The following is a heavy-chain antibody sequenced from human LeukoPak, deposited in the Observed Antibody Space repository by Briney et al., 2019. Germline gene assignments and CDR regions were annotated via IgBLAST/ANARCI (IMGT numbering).Heavy chain of an antibody. CDR3: ARELTTQTKASCSGGNCLGYFDY. Sequence: PGGSLRLSCAASGLTLSSYWMSWVRQAPGRGLEWVASINRDGSVEEYVDSVQGRFIVSRDNARNSLYLQMDSLRAEDTAVYYCARELTTQTKASCSGGNCLGYFDYCGQGTLVTVSS. CDR1: GLTLSSYW. CDR2: INRDGSVE. D-gene: IGHD2-15*01. J-gene: IGHJ4*02. V-gene: IGHV3-7*01.